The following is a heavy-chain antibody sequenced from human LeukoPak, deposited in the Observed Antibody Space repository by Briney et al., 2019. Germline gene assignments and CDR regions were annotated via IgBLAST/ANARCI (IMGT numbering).Heavy chain of an antibody. D-gene: IGHD2-15*01. CDR1: GRPINTGGYY. CDR3: ATCSGNLVGNWFDP. V-gene: IGHV4-31*03. Sequence: SETLSLTCTVSGRPINTGGYYWSWIRQDPEEGLEWIGYISYSGSTYYNPSLKSRVTISVDTSKNQYSLKLSSVTAADTAVYYCATCSGNLVGNWFDPWGQGTLVTVSS. J-gene: IGHJ5*02. CDR2: ISYSGST.